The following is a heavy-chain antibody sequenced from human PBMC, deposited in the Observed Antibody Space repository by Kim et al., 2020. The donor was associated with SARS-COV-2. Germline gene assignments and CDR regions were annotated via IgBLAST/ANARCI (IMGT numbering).Heavy chain of an antibody. Sequence: GSTNYNPSLKSRVTISVDTSKNQFSLKLSSVTAADTAVYYCARGNRILDYWGQGTLVTVSS. D-gene: IGHD2-15*01. CDR3: ARGNRILDY. J-gene: IGHJ4*02. CDR2: GST. V-gene: IGHV4-59*09.